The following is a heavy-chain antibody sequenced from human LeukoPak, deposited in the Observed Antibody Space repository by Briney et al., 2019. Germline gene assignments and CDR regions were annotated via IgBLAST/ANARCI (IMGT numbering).Heavy chain of an antibody. CDR3: TRDDAVGGGYLDS. Sequence: GGSLRLSCFASGFTFNNYAMTWVRQAPGKGLEWVSGIRTRDGNTYYADSVKGRFTISRDNSRNTLFLQMNRLRAEDTAIYYCTRDDAVGGGYLDSWGQGALVTVSS. CDR1: GFTFNNYA. D-gene: IGHD6-19*01. CDR2: IRTRDGNT. J-gene: IGHJ4*02. V-gene: IGHV3-23*01.